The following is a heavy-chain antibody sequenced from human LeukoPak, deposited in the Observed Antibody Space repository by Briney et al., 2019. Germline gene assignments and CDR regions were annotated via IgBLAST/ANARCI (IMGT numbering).Heavy chain of an antibody. CDR3: ARDTSPLGYGDYVIYYYYGMDV. CDR1: GFTFSSYE. Sequence: GGSLRLSCAASGFTFSSYEMIWVRQAPGKGLEWVSYISSSGSTIFYADSVKGRFTISRDNAKNSLYLQMNSLRAEDTAVYYCARDTSPLGYGDYVIYYYYGMDVWGQGTTVTVSS. CDR2: ISSSGSTI. J-gene: IGHJ6*02. D-gene: IGHD4-17*01. V-gene: IGHV3-48*03.